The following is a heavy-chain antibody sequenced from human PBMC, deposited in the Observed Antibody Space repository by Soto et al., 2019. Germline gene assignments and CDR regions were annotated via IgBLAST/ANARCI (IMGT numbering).Heavy chain of an antibody. Sequence: QITLKESGPTLVKPTQTLTXXXXXXGFSLSTXXXGVXXIRQPPGKALEWLALIYWDDDKRYSPSLKSRLTITKDTSKNQVVLTMTNMGPVDTATYYCAXATWFGDPFDYWGQGTLVTVSS. V-gene: IGHV2-5*02. CDR2: IYWDDDK. CDR3: AXATWFGDPFDY. D-gene: IGHD3-10*01. CDR1: GFSLSTXXXG. J-gene: IGHJ4*02.